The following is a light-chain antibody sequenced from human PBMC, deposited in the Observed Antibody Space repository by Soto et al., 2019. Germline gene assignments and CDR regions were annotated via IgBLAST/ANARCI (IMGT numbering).Light chain of an antibody. Sequence: EIVMTQSPATLSVTPGERATLSCRASQSVSSSLAWYQQKPGQAPRLLIYGASTRATGIPARFSGSGSGTEFTLTISSLLSEDFAVYYCQQYNDWPPWTFGQGTKVDI. CDR2: GAS. CDR1: QSVSSS. V-gene: IGKV3-15*01. CDR3: QQYNDWPPWT. J-gene: IGKJ1*01.